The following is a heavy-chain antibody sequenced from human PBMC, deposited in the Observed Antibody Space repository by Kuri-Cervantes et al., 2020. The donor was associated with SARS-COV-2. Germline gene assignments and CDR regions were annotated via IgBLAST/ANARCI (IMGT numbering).Heavy chain of an antibody. V-gene: IGHV4-59*08. CDR3: ARSAGGQLEGSFDY. Sequence: ESLKISCTVSGGSISSYYWHWIRQPPGKGLEWIGYIYYSGSTNYNTSLKSRVTISVDTSKNQFSLKLSSVAAADTAVYYCARSAGGQLEGSFDYWGQGTLVTVSS. CDR1: GGSISSYY. D-gene: IGHD6-6*01. CDR2: IYYSGST. J-gene: IGHJ4*02.